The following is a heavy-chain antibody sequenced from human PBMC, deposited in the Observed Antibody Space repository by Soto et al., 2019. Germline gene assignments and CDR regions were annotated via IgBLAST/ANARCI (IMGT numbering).Heavy chain of an antibody. CDR2: VWHDGKYK. D-gene: IGHD6-13*01. CDR3: ARDKAAAAKGVHFDY. CDR1: GLTFHRHG. V-gene: IGHV3-33*08. Sequence: VGSLRLSCAASGLTFHRHGMHWVRQAPGKGLEWVAVVWHDGKYKYYADSVRGRFTISRDKSNNTVFLQMDSLRAEDTAVYYCARDKAAAAKGVHFDYWGQGSLVTVSS. J-gene: IGHJ4*02.